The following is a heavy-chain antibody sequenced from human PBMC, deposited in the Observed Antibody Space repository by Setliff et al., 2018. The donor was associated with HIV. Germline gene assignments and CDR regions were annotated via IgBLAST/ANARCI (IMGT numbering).Heavy chain of an antibody. V-gene: IGHV1-2*02. CDR2: INPHSGDT. D-gene: IGHD6-13*01. CDR1: GYGFTGYY. CDR3: ARGVKGIATTGKYYFDY. J-gene: IGHJ4*02. Sequence: GASVKVSCKASGYGFTGYYLHWVRQAPGQGLEWMGWINPHSGDTNYAQKFQGRVTMTRDTSMSTAYMELRRLRSDDTAMYYCARGVKGIATTGKYYFDYWGQGTLVTVSS.